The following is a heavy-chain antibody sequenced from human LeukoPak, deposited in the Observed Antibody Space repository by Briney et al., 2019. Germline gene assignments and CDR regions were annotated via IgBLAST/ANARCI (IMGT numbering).Heavy chain of an antibody. D-gene: IGHD3-22*01. CDR3: ARGKTYYDISRDAFDI. CDR2: IYYTGST. J-gene: IGHJ3*02. CDR1: GGSISSYY. Sequence: PSETLSLTCTVSGGSISSYYWSWIRQPPGKGLEWIGYIYYTGSTNYNPSLKSRVIISVDTSKNQFSLKLSSVTAADTAVYYCARGKTYYDISRDAFDIWGQGTMVTVSS. V-gene: IGHV4-59*01.